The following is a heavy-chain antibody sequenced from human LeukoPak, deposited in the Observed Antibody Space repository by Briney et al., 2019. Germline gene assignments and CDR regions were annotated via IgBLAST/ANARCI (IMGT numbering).Heavy chain of an antibody. Sequence: SETLSLTCTVSGGSISSYYWSWIRQPPGKGLEWIGYIYYSGSTNYNPSLKSRVTISVDTSKNQFSLKLSSVTAADTAVYYCARQGPGWAIAAAGQFDYWGQGTLVTVSS. CDR3: ARQGPGWAIAAAGQFDY. CDR1: GGSISSYY. D-gene: IGHD6-13*01. CDR2: IYYSGST. V-gene: IGHV4-59*08. J-gene: IGHJ4*02.